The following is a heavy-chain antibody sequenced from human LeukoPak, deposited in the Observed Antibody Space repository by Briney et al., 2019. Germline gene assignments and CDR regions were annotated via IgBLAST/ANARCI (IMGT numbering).Heavy chain of an antibody. V-gene: IGHV3-30*02. CDR1: GFTFSSYG. Sequence: PGGSLRLSCAASGFTFSSYGMHWVRQAPGKGLEWVAFIRYDGSNKYYADSVKGRFTISRDNSKNTLYLQMNSLRAEDTAAYYCARPPTEGYSGYDLMFDYWGQGPLVTVSS. CDR3: ARPPTEGYSGYDLMFDY. CDR2: IRYDGSNK. J-gene: IGHJ4*02. D-gene: IGHD5-12*01.